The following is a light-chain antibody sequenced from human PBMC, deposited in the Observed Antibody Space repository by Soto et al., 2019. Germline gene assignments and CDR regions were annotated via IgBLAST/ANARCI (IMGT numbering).Light chain of an antibody. CDR3: QNYNRAPRLT. J-gene: IGKJ4*01. CDR2: AAS. V-gene: IGKV1-27*01. Sequence: DIQMTQSPSSLSASVGDRVTITCRASQGISNYLAWYQQKPGKVPKLLIYAASTLQSGVPSRFSGSGSGADFTLTISSLQPEDVASYYCQNYNRAPRLTFGGGTKVDI. CDR1: QGISNY.